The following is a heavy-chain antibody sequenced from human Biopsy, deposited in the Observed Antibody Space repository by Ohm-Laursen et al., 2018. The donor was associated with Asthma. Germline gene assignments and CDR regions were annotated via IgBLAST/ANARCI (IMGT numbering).Heavy chain of an antibody. CDR2: IYYSGRT. CDR1: GDAMSTSGSY. J-gene: IGHJ2*01. V-gene: IGHV4-39*02. D-gene: IGHD6-6*01. CDR3: ARAVSSSSYWYFDL. Sequence: GTLSLTCIVSGDAMSTSGSYWDWIRQSPGKGLEWIGSIYYSGRTYYNPSLESRVTISADTSKNHFSLKVTSVTAADTAVYYCARAVSSSSYWYFDLWGRGDLDTVSS.